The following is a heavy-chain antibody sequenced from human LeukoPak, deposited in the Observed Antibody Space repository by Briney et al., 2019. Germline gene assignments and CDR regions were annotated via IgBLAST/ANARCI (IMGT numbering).Heavy chain of an antibody. CDR1: GYTFTGYY. CDR2: INPNSGGT. Sequence: ASVKVSCKASGYTFTGYYMHWVRQAPGQGLKWLGWINPNSGGTNYAQKFQGRVTMTRDTSISTAYMELSRLRSDDTAVYYCARGSLGVTAIRFDPWGQGTLVTVSS. CDR3: ARGSLGVTAIRFDP. V-gene: IGHV1-2*02. J-gene: IGHJ5*02. D-gene: IGHD2-21*02.